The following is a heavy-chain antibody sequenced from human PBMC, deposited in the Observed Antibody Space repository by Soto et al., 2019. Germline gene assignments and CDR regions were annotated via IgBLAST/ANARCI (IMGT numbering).Heavy chain of an antibody. D-gene: IGHD2-2*01. CDR3: SREHFTSSPKLSYYYGMDV. Sequence: XSVKVSCKASGYTFCSYYMYWVRQAPGQGLEWMGWINPNSGATNYAQGFQGRVTMTRDTSVTTVYMELSRLRSDDTAVYYCSREHFTSSPKLSYYYGMDVWGQGNTVTVSS. J-gene: IGHJ6*02. CDR1: GYTFCSYY. CDR2: INPNSGAT. V-gene: IGHV1-2*02.